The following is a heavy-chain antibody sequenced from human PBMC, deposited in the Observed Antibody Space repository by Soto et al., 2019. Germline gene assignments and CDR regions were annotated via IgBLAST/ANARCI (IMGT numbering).Heavy chain of an antibody. CDR1: GGSISSGDYY. V-gene: IGHV4-30-4*01. Sequence: SETLSLTCTVSGGSISSGDYYWSWIRQPPGKGLEWIGYIYYSGSTYYNPSLKSRVTISVDTSKNQFSLKLSSVTAADTAVYYCARDNWNYGLAFDYWGQGTLVTVSS. CDR3: ARDNWNYGLAFDY. J-gene: IGHJ4*02. D-gene: IGHD1-7*01. CDR2: IYYSGST.